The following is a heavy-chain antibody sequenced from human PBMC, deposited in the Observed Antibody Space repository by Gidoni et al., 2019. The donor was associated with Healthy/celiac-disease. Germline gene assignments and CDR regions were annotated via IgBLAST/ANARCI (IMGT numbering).Heavy chain of an antibody. CDR3: ARAYDFWSGPFDF. CDR2: INSDGSST. Sequence: DVQLVESGGGLVQPGGSLSLSCAASGFTFSGYWMHWVRQAPGKGLVWVPRINSDGSSTSYADSVKGRFTISRDNAKNTLYLQMNSLRAEDTAVYYCARAYDFWSGPFDFGGQGTLVTVSS. CDR1: GFTFSGYW. J-gene: IGHJ4*02. V-gene: IGHV3-74*01. D-gene: IGHD3-3*01.